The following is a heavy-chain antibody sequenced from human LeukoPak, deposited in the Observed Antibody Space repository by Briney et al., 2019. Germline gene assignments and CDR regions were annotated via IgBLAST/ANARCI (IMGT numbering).Heavy chain of an antibody. CDR2: ISGSGSRT. Sequence: PGGSLRLSCAASGLTFSSYAMSWVRQAPGKGLEWVSAISGSGSRTYYADSVKGRFTISRDNSKNTLYLRINSLRAEDTAVYYCARLPWSDFPYWGQGTLVTVSS. CDR1: GLTFSSYA. D-gene: IGHD3-3*01. J-gene: IGHJ4*02. CDR3: ARLPWSDFPY. V-gene: IGHV3-23*01.